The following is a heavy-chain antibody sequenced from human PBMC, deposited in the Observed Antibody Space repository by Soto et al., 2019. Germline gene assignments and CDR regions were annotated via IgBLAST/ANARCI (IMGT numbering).Heavy chain of an antibody. J-gene: IGHJ5*02. CDR2: IYPSGST. CDR3: ARESQRANWFDP. V-gene: IGHV4-4*02. Sequence: AVSGGSISVNNWWSWVRQPPGKGLEWIGEIYPSGSTNYNPSLKSRVTISLDNSKNQFSLQLHSVTAADTAVYYCARESQRANWFDPWGQGTLVTVSS. CDR1: GGSISVNNW.